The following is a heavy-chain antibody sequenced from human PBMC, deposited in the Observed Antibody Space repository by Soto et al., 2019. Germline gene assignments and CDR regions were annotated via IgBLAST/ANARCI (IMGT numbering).Heavy chain of an antibody. D-gene: IGHD4-17*01. V-gene: IGHV3-30*18. CDR2: ISYDGSNK. CDR3: AKDLGDYGDYAYYYYGMAV. J-gene: IGHJ6*02. Sequence: PGGSLRLSCAASGFTFSSYGMHWVRQAPGKGLEWVAVISYDGSNKYYADSVKGRFTISRDNSKNTLYLQMNSLRAEDTAVYYCAKDLGDYGDYAYYYYGMAVWGQGTTVTVSS. CDR1: GFTFSSYG.